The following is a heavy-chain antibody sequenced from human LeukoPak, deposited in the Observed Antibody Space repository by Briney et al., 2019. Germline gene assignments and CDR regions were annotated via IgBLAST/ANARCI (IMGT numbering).Heavy chain of an antibody. Sequence: GGSLRLSCAASGFTFSDYYMSWIRPAPGKGLEWVSYISSSSSYTNYADSVKGRFTISRDNAKNSLYLQMNSLRAEDTAVYYCARGKSYDSSGYYYVLDYWGQGTLVTVSS. CDR2: ISSSSSYT. D-gene: IGHD3-22*01. V-gene: IGHV3-11*06. CDR1: GFTFSDYY. J-gene: IGHJ4*02. CDR3: ARGKSYDSSGYYYVLDY.